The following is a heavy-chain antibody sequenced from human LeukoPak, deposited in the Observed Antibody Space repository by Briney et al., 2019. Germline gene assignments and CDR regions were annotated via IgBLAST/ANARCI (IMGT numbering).Heavy chain of an antibody. CDR3: AREGGNGWYSGWFDP. CDR1: EFSVGSNY. Sequence: PGGSLRLSCAASEFSVGSNYMTWVRQAPGKGLEWVSLIYSGGSTYYADSVKGRFTISRDNSKNTLYLQMNSLRAEDTAVYYCAREGGNGWYSGWFDPWGQGILVTVSS. D-gene: IGHD6-19*01. V-gene: IGHV3-66*01. J-gene: IGHJ5*02. CDR2: IYSGGST.